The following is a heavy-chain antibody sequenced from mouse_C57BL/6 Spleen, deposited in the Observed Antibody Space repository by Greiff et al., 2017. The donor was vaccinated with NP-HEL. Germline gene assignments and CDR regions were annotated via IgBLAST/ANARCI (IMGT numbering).Heavy chain of an antibody. V-gene: IGHV5-6*01. CDR1: GFTFSSYG. J-gene: IGHJ2*01. CDR2: ISSGGSYT. D-gene: IGHD1-1*01. CDR3: ARQDTTVVAFDY. Sequence: EVQVVESGGDLVKPGGSLKLSCAASGFTFSSYGMSWVRQTPDKRLEWVATISSGGSYTYYPDSVKGRFTISRDNAKNTLYLQMSSLKSEDTAMYYCARQDTTVVAFDYWGQGTTLTVSS.